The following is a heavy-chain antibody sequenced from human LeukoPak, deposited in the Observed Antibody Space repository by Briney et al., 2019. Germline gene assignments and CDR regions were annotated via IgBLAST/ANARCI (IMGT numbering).Heavy chain of an antibody. CDR3: ARGDPGWGVFDI. J-gene: IGHJ3*02. CDR2: IKQDGSEK. D-gene: IGHD1-26*01. CDR1: GLTFSNYW. V-gene: IGHV3-7*01. Sequence: PGGSLRLSCAAAGLTFSNYWMTWVRQAPGKGLEWVANIKQDGSEKYYMDSVKGRFTISRDNAKNSLYLQMISLRAEDSAVYNCARGDPGWGVFDIWGQGTVVTVSS.